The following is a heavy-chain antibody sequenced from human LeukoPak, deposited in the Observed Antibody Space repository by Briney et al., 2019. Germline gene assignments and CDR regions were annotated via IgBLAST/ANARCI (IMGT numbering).Heavy chain of an antibody. J-gene: IGHJ3*02. CDR2: INPNSGGT. CDR3: ARDSRYSYVSFDI. Sequence: ASVKVSCKASGYTFTGYYMHWVRQAPGQGLEWMGWINPNSGGTNYAQKFQGRVTTTRDTSISTAYMELSRLRSDDTAVYYCARDSRYSYVSFDIWGQGTMVTVSS. V-gene: IGHV1-2*02. D-gene: IGHD5-18*01. CDR1: GYTFTGYY.